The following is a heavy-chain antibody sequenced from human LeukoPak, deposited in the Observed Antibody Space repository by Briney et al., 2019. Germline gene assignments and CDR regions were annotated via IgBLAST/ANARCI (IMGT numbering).Heavy chain of an antibody. CDR1: GGSIGSYY. CDR2: IYYSGST. CDR3: ARVALYYYDSSGYYYFDY. J-gene: IGHJ4*02. V-gene: IGHV4-59*01. Sequence: SETLSLTCTVSGGSIGSYYWSWIRQPPGKGLEWIGYIYYSGSTNYNPSLKSRVTISVDTSKNQFSLKLSSVTAADTAVYYCARVALYYYDSSGYYYFDYWGQGTLVTVSS. D-gene: IGHD3-22*01.